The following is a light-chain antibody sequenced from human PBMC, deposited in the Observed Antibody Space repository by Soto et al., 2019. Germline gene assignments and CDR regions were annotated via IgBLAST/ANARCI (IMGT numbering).Light chain of an antibody. CDR2: NAS. Sequence: DIQMTQSPSTLSASVGERVTITCGASQSVSSCVDWYHMKPGKAPNLLIYNASTLETGVPSRFRGSGYRTELTLTISSMQTDDFETYYCQHYSSFPRTFGHGTKVDI. J-gene: IGKJ1*01. V-gene: IGKV1-5*03. CDR3: QHYSSFPRT. CDR1: QSVSSC.